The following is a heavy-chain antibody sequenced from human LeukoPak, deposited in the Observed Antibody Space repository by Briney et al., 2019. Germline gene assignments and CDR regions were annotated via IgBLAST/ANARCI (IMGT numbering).Heavy chain of an antibody. J-gene: IGHJ4*02. Sequence: RGSLSLSCTATGFTFRTYGMNWVRQAPGQGLEWVAGVSFDGTNDYYADSVKGRFTISRDNSKNALYLQMSRLRAEDTAVYFCAKSNSGYNCIDFWGQGALVTVSS. D-gene: IGHD5-12*01. CDR1: GFTFRTYG. V-gene: IGHV3-33*06. CDR2: VSFDGTND. CDR3: AKSNSGYNCIDF.